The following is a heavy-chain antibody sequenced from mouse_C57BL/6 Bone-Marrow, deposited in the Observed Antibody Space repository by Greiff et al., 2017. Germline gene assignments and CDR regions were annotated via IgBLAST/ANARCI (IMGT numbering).Heavy chain of an antibody. J-gene: IGHJ2*01. CDR1: GYTFTSYW. CDR3: ARTPGLRLDY. D-gene: IGHD2-4*01. V-gene: IGHV1-69*01. CDR2: IDPSDSYP. Sequence: QVQLQQPGAELVMPGASVKLSCKASGYTFTSYWMHWVKQRPGQGLEWIGEIDPSDSYPNYNQKFKGKSTLTVDKSSSTAYMQLCSLTSEDSAVDYCARTPGLRLDYWGQGTTLTVSS.